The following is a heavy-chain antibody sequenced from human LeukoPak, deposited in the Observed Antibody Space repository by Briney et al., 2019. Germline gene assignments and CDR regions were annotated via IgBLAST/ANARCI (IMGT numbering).Heavy chain of an antibody. CDR3: ARGQAVPILRYFLPMVFDY. CDR1: GGSISSYY. D-gene: IGHD3-9*01. V-gene: IGHV4-4*07. J-gene: IGHJ4*02. CDR2: IYTSGST. Sequence: SETLSLTCTVSGGSISSYYWSWIRQPAGKGLEWIGRIYTSGSTNYNPSLKSRVTISVDTSKNQFSLKLSSVTAADTAVYYCARGQAVPILRYFLPMVFDYWGQGTLVTVSS.